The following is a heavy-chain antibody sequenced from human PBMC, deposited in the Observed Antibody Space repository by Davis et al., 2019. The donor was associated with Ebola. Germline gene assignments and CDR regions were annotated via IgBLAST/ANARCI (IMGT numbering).Heavy chain of an antibody. CDR3: AREVYGLAYGMDV. V-gene: IGHV1-2*04. CDR2: INPNSGGT. Sequence: AASVKVSCKASGYTFTGYYMHWVRQAPGQALHSLRSINPNSGGTNYAQKFQGWVTMTRDTSISTAYMELSRLRSDDTAVYYCAREVYGLAYGMDVWGQGTTVTVSS. J-gene: IGHJ6*02. D-gene: IGHD2-15*01. CDR1: GYTFTGYY.